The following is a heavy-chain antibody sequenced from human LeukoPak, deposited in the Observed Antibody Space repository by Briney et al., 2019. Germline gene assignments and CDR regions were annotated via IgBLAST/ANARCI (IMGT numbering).Heavy chain of an antibody. CDR3: ARDIRGSYYELDY. CDR1: GYTFTGYY. D-gene: IGHD1-26*01. CDR2: INPNSGGT. V-gene: IGHV1-2*02. Sequence: ASVKVSCKASGYTFTGYYMHWVRQAPGQGLEWMGWINPNSGGTNYAQKFQGRVTMTRDTSISTAYMELSSLRSEDTAVYYCARDIRGSYYELDYWGQGTLVTVSS. J-gene: IGHJ4*02.